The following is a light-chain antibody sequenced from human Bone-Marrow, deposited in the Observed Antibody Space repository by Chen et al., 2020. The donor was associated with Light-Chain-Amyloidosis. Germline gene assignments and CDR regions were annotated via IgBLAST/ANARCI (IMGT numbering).Light chain of an antibody. Sequence: EIVLTQSPSTLSFSPGERATLSCRASQTIPNRFLAWYQPKRGQAPRHLIYGVFTRATGLPDRFSGSGSGTDFTLTNSRLEPEDFAVYYCKQYGRSPQTFGQGTRVEI. CDR1: QTIPNRF. J-gene: IGKJ1*01. V-gene: IGKV3-20*01. CDR2: GVF. CDR3: KQYGRSPQT.